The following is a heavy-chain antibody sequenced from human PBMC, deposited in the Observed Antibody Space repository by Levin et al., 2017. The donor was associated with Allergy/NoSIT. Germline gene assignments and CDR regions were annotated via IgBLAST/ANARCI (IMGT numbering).Heavy chain of an antibody. J-gene: IGHJ4*02. CDR3: ARDMVQGVIPDN. V-gene: IGHV3-74*01. D-gene: IGHD3-10*01. Sequence: PGGSLRLSCAASGFTFSSYWMHWVRQAPGKGLVWVSRINSDGSSTCYADSVKGRFTISRDNAKNTLYLQMNSLRAEDTAVYYCARDMVQGVIPDNWGQGTLVTVSS. CDR1: GFTFSSYW. CDR2: INSDGSST.